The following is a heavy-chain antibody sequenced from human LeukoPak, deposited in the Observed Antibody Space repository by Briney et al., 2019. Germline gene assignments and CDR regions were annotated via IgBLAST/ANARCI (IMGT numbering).Heavy chain of an antibody. Sequence: PSETLSLTCTVSGGSLSNHWWNWMRQSPGKGLEWIGYTCDSANTYYNPSLKSRVTISVDTSKNQFSLKLTSTTAADTAVYYCARWRDSGRYFDYWGRGTSVTVSS. CDR1: GGSLSNHW. CDR3: ARWRDSGRYFDY. J-gene: IGHJ4*02. V-gene: IGHV4-59*11. CDR2: TCDSANT. D-gene: IGHD6-19*01.